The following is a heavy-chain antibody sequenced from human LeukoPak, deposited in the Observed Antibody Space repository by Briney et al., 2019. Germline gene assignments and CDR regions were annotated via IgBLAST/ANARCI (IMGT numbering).Heavy chain of an antibody. CDR1: GFTVSSNY. CDR3: ARGREDYYDSSGYYVLFDY. CDR2: IYRGGST. Sequence: GGSLRLSCAASGFTVSSNYMSWVRQAPGKGLEWVSVIYRGGSTYYADSVKGRFTISRDNSKNTLYLQKNSLRAEDTAVYYCARGREDYYDSSGYYVLFDYWGQGTLVTVSS. D-gene: IGHD3-22*01. V-gene: IGHV3-53*01. J-gene: IGHJ4*02.